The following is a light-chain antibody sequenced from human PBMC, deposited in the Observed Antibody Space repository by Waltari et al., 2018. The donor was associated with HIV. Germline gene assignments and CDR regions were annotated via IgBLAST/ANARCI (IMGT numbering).Light chain of an antibody. Sequence: SYELTQSPSVSVSPGQTASIPCSGHKLVVQYVSWYQQRPGQPPKLVLYEDSKRPSGIPERFSGSNSWNTATLTISGTQPMDEADYYCQAWDNSIGLFGGGTKLTVL. J-gene: IGLJ3*02. CDR2: EDS. V-gene: IGLV3-1*01. CDR3: QAWDNSIGL. CDR1: KLVVQY.